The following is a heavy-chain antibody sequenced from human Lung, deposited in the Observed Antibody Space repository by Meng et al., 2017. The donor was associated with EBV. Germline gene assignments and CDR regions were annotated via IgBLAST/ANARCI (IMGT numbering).Heavy chain of an antibody. CDR3: AREWCSGGSCYPDY. Sequence: QVDLQESGPGLVKPSQSLSLPCTVSGCSISSGDYYWSWIRQPPGKGLEWIGYIYYSGSTYYNPSLKSRVTISVDTSKNQFSLKLSSVTAADTAVYYCAREWCSGGSCYPDYWGQGTLVTVSS. CDR2: IYYSGST. D-gene: IGHD2-15*01. V-gene: IGHV4-30-4*01. CDR1: GCSISSGDYY. J-gene: IGHJ4*02.